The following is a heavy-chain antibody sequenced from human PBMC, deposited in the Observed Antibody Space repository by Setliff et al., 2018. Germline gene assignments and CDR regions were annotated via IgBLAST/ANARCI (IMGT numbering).Heavy chain of an antibody. CDR1: GYTFTSYG. CDR2: ISAYNGNT. V-gene: IGHV1-18*01. CDR3: ARDLEGGYSGYDLEGGVDY. Sequence: ASVKVSCKASGYTFTSYGISWVRQAPGQGLEWMGWISAYNGNTNYAQKLQGRVTMTTDTSTSTAYMELRRLRSDDTAVYYCARDLEGGYSGYDLEGGVDYWGQGTLVTVSS. D-gene: IGHD5-12*01. J-gene: IGHJ4*02.